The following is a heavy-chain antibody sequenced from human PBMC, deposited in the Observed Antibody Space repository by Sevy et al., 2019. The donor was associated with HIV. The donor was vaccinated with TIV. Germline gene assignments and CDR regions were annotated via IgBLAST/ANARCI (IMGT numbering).Heavy chain of an antibody. CDR1: GGSISSSSYY. V-gene: IGHV4-39*01. J-gene: IGHJ6*03. D-gene: IGHD3-9*01. Sequence: SETLSLTCTVSGGSISSSSYYWGWIRQPPGKGLEWIGSIYYSGSTYYNPSLKSRVTISVDTSKNPFSLRLSSVTAADTAVYYCARHVVDILTGYRYYYYMDVWGKGTTVTVSS. CDR3: ARHVVDILTGYRYYYYMDV. CDR2: IYYSGST.